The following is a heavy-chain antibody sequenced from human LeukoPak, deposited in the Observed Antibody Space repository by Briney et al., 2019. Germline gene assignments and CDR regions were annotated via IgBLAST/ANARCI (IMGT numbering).Heavy chain of an antibody. CDR2: ISGSGGTT. J-gene: IGHJ1*01. Sequence: GGSLRLSCAASGFTFSSYDMSWVRQAPGKGLEWVSAISGSGGTTYFADSVKGRFTISRDNSKNTVYMQMNSQRAEDTAVYYCAKVSYYYDSSGDREVRSFQHWGQGTLVTVSS. CDR3: AKVSYYYDSSGDREVRSFQH. CDR1: GFTFSSYD. V-gene: IGHV3-23*01. D-gene: IGHD3-22*01.